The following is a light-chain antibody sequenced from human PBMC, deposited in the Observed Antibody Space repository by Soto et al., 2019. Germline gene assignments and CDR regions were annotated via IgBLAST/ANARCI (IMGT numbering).Light chain of an antibody. CDR1: QSLSSS. CDR3: QHRAKWIT. Sequence: DIVLTQSPAPLSLSPGERATLSCRASQSLSSSLAWYQQKPGQAPRLLIYDASNRATGLPGRFSGRGSGTDFTLNISSLEPEDFAGYYCQHRAKWITFGQGTRVAIK. J-gene: IGKJ5*01. CDR2: DAS. V-gene: IGKV3-11*01.